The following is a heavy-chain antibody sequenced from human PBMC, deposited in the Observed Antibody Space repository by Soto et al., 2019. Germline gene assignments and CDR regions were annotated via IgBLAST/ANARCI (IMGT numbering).Heavy chain of an antibody. J-gene: IGHJ4*02. Sequence: GESLKISCKASGYTFTSYWITWGLQMPGRGLEWMGRIDPSDSSTNYSPSFQGHVTISTDKSITTAHLQWSSLKVSDTAMYYCAATGYTYGYHFDHWGQGTQVTVSS. CDR2: IDPSDSST. D-gene: IGHD5-18*01. CDR1: GYTFTSYW. V-gene: IGHV5-10-1*01. CDR3: AATGYTYGYHFDH.